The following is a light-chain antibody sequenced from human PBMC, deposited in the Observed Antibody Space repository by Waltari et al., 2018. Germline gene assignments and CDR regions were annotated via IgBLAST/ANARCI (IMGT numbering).Light chain of an antibody. CDR1: QSLTKRY. V-gene: IGKV3-20*01. CDR3: QQYGSSILYT. J-gene: IGKJ2*01. Sequence: EVVLTQSPGTLSLSPGEKATLPCRASQSLTKRYLAWYQQKPGQAPRLLIYGASSSAAGIPDRFSGSGSGTYFSLTINRLEPDDSAVYYCQQYGSSILYTFGQGTKLEIK. CDR2: GAS.